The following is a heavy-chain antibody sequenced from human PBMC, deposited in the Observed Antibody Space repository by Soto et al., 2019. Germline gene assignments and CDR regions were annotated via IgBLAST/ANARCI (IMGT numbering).Heavy chain of an antibody. CDR1: GFTFSSYS. D-gene: IGHD3-16*01. CDR3: ARGPHLDYGMDV. Sequence: GGSLRLSCAASGFTFSSYSMNWVRQAPGKGLEWVSSISSSSSYIYYADSVKGRFTISRDNAKNSLYLQMNSLRAEDTAVYYCARGPHLDYGMDVWGQGPTLPVS. J-gene: IGHJ6*02. CDR2: ISSSSSYI. V-gene: IGHV3-21*01.